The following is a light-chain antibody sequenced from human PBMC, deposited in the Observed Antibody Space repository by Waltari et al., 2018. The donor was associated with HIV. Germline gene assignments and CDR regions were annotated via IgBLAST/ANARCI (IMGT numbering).Light chain of an antibody. Sequence: QSALTQPASVSGSPGQSITISCTGTSSDVGSYNFVSWYHQHPGKAPKLIIYEGDKRPSGVSYRFSGSKSGSTASLTISGLQAEDEADYYCCSYAGSSTYVVFGGGTMVTVL. CDR2: EGD. V-gene: IGLV2-23*01. CDR1: SSDVGSYNF. CDR3: CSYAGSSTYVV. J-gene: IGLJ2*01.